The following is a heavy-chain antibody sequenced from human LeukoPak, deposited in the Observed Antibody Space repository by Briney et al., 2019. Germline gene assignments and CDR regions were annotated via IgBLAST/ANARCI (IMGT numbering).Heavy chain of an antibody. CDR2: IYSGGST. V-gene: IGHV3-53*01. J-gene: IGHJ6*03. Sequence: GGSLRLSCAASGFTVSSNYMSWVRQAPGKGLEWVSVIYSGGSTYYADSVKGRFTISRDNSKNTLYLQMNSLRAEDTAVYYCARDLNDGSGYDYYYYMDVWGKGTTVTVSS. CDR1: GFTVSSNY. CDR3: ARDLNDGSGYDYYYYMDV. D-gene: IGHD3-10*01.